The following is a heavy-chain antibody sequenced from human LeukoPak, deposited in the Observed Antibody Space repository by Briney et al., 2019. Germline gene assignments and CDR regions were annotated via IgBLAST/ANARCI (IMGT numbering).Heavy chain of an antibody. D-gene: IGHD5-24*01. J-gene: IGHJ4*02. CDR2: IYYSGST. Sequence: PSETLSHTCTVSGGSISSSSYYWSWIRQPPGKGLEWIGYIYYSGSTYYNPSLKNRVTISVDRSKNQFSLKLSSVTAADTAVYYCARESGDGYNYEGDYWGQGTLVTVSS. CDR1: GGSISSSSYY. CDR3: ARESGDGYNYEGDY. V-gene: IGHV4-61*05.